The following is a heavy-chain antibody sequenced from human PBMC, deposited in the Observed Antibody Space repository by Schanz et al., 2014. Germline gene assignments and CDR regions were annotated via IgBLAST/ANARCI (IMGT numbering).Heavy chain of an antibody. Sequence: EVQLVESGGYLVQPGGSLRLSCSASGFTFSSYAMHWVRQGTGKGLEWVSTIGYLGDTYYPDSVKGRFTVSRDSGQNSLYLQMNSLRAGDTAVYYCARGTDWNLHYWGQGALVTVSS. D-gene: IGHD1-1*01. CDR2: IGYLGDT. CDR1: GFTFSSYA. V-gene: IGHV3-13*01. CDR3: ARGTDWNLHY. J-gene: IGHJ4*02.